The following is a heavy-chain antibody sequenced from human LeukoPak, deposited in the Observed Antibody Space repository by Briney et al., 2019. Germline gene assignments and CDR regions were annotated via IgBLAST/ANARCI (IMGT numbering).Heavy chain of an antibody. CDR1: GYTFTGYY. CDR3: ARGGEWYYDSSTYRLFDY. J-gene: IGHJ4*02. V-gene: IGHV1-2*02. D-gene: IGHD3-22*01. CDR2: LNPNSGGT. Sequence: GASVKVSCKASGYTFTGYYMHWVRQAPGQGLEWLGWLNPNSGGTNYPQKFQGRVTMTRDTSTSTAYMELSSLRSDDTAMYYCARGGEWYYDSSTYRLFDYWGQGTLVTVSS.